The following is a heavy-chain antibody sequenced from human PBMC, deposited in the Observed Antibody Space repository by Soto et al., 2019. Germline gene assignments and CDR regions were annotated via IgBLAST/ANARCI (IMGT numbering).Heavy chain of an antibody. V-gene: IGHV1-8*01. CDR2: MNPNSGNT. J-gene: IGHJ6*03. D-gene: IGHD2-15*01. CDR1: GYTFTSYD. CDR3: ATCRVEGGPYYYYYMDV. Sequence: QVQLVQSGAEVKKPGASVKVSCKASGYTFTSYDINWVRQATGQGLEWMGWMNPNSGNTGYAQKFQGRVTMTRNTSISTAYMEMSSLRSEDKAVYYCATCRVEGGPYYYYYMDVWGKGTTVTVSS.